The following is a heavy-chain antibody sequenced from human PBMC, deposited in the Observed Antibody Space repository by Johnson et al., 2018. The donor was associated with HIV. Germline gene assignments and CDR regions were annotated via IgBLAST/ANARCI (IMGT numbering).Heavy chain of an antibody. V-gene: IGHV3-20*04. D-gene: IGHD3-22*01. Sequence: EVQLVESGGGVVQPGGSLRLSCAASGFTFSSYAMSWVRQAPGKGLEWVSAISGSTGYADSVKGRFTISRDNAKNSLYLQMNSLRAEDTAFYYCAREGYYDSSGYYGAFDMWGQGTMVTVSS. CDR2: ISGST. J-gene: IGHJ3*02. CDR3: AREGYYDSSGYYGAFDM. CDR1: GFTFSSYA.